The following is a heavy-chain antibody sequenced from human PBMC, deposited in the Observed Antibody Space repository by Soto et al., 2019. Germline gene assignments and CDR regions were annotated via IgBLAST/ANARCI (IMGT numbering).Heavy chain of an antibody. J-gene: IGHJ4*02. D-gene: IGHD4-4*01. CDR3: ARGILRDYSNQYYFDY. Sequence: ASVKVSCKASGGTFSSYAISWVRQAPGQGLEWMGGIIPIFGTANYAQKFQGRVTITADESTSTAYMELSSLRSEDTAVYYCARGILRDYSNQYYFDYWGQGTLVTVSS. CDR2: IIPIFGTA. CDR1: GGTFSSYA. V-gene: IGHV1-69*13.